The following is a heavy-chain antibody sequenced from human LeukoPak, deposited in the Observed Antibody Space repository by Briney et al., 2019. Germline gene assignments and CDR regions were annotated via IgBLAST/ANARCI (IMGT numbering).Heavy chain of an antibody. CDR3: AREEGTVTDHDAFDI. J-gene: IGHJ3*02. CDR1: GFTFSSYA. D-gene: IGHD4-17*01. V-gene: IGHV3-30-3*01. CDR2: ISYDGSNK. Sequence: GRSLRLSCAASGFTFSSYAMHWVRQAPGKGLEWVAVISYDGSNKYYADSVKGRFTISRDNSKNTLYLQMNSLRAEDTAVYYWAREEGTVTDHDAFDIWGQGTMVTVSS.